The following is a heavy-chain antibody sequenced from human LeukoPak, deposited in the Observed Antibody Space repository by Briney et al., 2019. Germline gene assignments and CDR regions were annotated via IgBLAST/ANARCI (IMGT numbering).Heavy chain of an antibody. CDR2: MNPNSGNT. D-gene: IGHD4-23*01. CDR3: ARVRSPGGRDAFDI. Sequence: ASVKVSCKASGYTFTSYDINWVRQATGQGLEWMGWMNPNSGNTGYAQKFQGRVTMTRDTSISTAYMELSSLRSEDTAVYHCARVRSPGGRDAFDIWGQGTMVTVSS. J-gene: IGHJ3*02. CDR1: GYTFTSYD. V-gene: IGHV1-8*01.